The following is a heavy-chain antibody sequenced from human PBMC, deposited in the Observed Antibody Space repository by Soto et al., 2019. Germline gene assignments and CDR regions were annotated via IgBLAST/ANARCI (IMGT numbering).Heavy chain of an antibody. CDR1: GGSFSGYY. CDR2: INHSGST. Sequence: QVQLQQWGAGLLKPSETLSLTCAVYGGSFSGYYWSWIRQPPGKGLEWIGEINHSGSTNYNPSLKSRVTISVDTSKNQFSLKLSSVTAADTAVYYCARVSGSYCTNGVCYSYYYYGMDVW. J-gene: IGHJ6*01. V-gene: IGHV4-34*01. D-gene: IGHD2-8*01. CDR3: ARVSGSYCTNGVCYSYYYYGMDV.